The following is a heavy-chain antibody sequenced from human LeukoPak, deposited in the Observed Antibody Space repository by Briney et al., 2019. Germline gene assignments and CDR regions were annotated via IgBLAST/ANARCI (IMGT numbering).Heavy chain of an antibody. CDR3: ARDPSAMVTKYYFDF. V-gene: IGHV3-21*01. J-gene: IGHJ4*02. Sequence: GRSLRLSCAASGFTFSTYSMNWVRQAPGKGLEWVSSISSNSNYIYYADLVKGRFTISRDNAKNSLYLQMNSLRAEDTAVYFCARDPSAMVTKYYFDFWGQGTLVTASS. CDR2: ISSNSNYI. D-gene: IGHD4/OR15-4a*01. CDR1: GFTFSTYS.